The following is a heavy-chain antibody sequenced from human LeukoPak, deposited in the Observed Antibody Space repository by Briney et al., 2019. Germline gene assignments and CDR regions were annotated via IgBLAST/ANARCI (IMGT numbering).Heavy chain of an antibody. CDR3: ARALSNYVDYHYYYYMDV. CDR1: GFTFSSYS. CDR2: ISSSSSYI. Sequence: PGGSLRLSCAASGFTFSSYSMNWVRQAPGKGLEWVSSISSSSSYIYYADSVKGRFTISRDNAKNSLYLQMNSLRAEDTAVYYCARALSNYVDYHYYYYMDVWGKGTTVTVSS. D-gene: IGHD4-11*01. V-gene: IGHV3-21*01. J-gene: IGHJ6*03.